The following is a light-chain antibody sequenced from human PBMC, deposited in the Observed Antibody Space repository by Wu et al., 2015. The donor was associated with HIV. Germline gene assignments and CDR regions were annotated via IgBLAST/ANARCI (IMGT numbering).Light chain of an antibody. Sequence: EIVLTQSPGTLSLSPGERATLSCRASQSVSSTYLAWYQQKPGQAPRLLIYGASSRATGIPDRFSGSGSGTAFTLTISRLEPEDFALYYCQQYGSSPLTFGGGPRWRSN. V-gene: IGKV3-20*01. J-gene: IGKJ4*01. CDR3: QQYGSSPLT. CDR1: QSVSSTY. CDR2: GAS.